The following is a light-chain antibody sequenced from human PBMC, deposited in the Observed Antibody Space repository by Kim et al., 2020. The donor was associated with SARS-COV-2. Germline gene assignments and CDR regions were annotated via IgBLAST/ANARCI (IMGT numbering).Light chain of an antibody. CDR1: QTISGY. V-gene: IGKV1-39*01. J-gene: IGKJ1*01. CDR3: QQSYSTPPT. Sequence: DIQMTQSPSSLSASVGDRVTITCRASQTISGYLNWYQQKPGKAPKLLIYAASSLLGGVPSRFGGSGSGTDFTLTISSLQPEDFATYHCQQSYSTPPTFGKGTKVDIK. CDR2: AAS.